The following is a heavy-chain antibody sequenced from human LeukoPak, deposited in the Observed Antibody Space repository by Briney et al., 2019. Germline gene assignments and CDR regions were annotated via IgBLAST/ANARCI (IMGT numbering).Heavy chain of an antibody. V-gene: IGHV4-59*01. CDR2: IYYSGST. CDR1: GGSISSYY. D-gene: IGHD3-10*01. CDR3: ARGSPMVRGPIYFDY. J-gene: IGHJ4*02. Sequence: SETLSLTCTVSGGSISSYYWSWIRQPPGKGLEWIGYIYYSGSTNYNPPLKSQVTISVDTSKNQFSLKLSSVTAADTAVYYCARGSPMVRGPIYFDYWGQGTLVTVSS.